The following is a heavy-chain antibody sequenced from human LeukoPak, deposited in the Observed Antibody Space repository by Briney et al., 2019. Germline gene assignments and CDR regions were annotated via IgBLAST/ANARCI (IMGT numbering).Heavy chain of an antibody. CDR2: INHSGST. V-gene: IGHV4-34*01. D-gene: IGHD2-15*01. J-gene: IGHJ4*02. CDR3: ARVAAKTVDY. CDR1: GGSFSGYY. Sequence: PSETLSLTCAVYGGSFSGYYWSWVRQPPGKGPEWIGEINHSGSTNYNPSLKSRVTISVDTSKNQFSLKLSSVTAADTAVYYCARVAAKTVDYWGQGTLVTVSS.